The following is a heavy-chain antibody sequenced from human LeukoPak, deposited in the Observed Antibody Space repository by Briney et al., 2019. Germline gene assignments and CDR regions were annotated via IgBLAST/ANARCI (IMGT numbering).Heavy chain of an antibody. Sequence: NPSETLSLTCAVYGASYNAYYWSWIRQPPGKGLEWIGDIDHRGTATYNPSLKSRVTISVDTSKNQFSLKLSSVTAADTAVYYCARGSKGQILRYFDWSPYYFDYWGQGTLVTVSS. D-gene: IGHD3-9*01. J-gene: IGHJ4*02. CDR2: IDHRGTA. CDR3: ARGSKGQILRYFDWSPYYFDY. CDR1: GASYNAYY. V-gene: IGHV4-34*01.